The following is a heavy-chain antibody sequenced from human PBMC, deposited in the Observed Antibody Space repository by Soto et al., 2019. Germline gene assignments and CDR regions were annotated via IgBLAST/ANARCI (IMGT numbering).Heavy chain of an antibody. CDR2: INYSGIT. V-gene: IGHV4-34*01. CDR1: GGSFSGYF. Sequence: SETLSLTCTVSGGSFSGYFWTWVRQPPGKGLEWLAEINYSGITNYNPSVESRVSMSVDTSKNQFSLRLYSVTAADTAVYYCARHPTFYYDFWSGYYTGYYYYGMDVWGQGTTVTVS. CDR3: ARHPTFYYDFWSGYYTGYYYYGMDV. J-gene: IGHJ6*02. D-gene: IGHD3-3*01.